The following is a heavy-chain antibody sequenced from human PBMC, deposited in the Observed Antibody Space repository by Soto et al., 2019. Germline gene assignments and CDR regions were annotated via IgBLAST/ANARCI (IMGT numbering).Heavy chain of an antibody. CDR2: FSLSGTT. V-gene: IGHV4-4*07. Sequence: SETLSLTCTVSGASITGSFFWSWVRQPAGKGLEWIGRFSLSGTTNYNPSLRSRVTMSADVSKNQFSLRLTSVTAADTALYYCARGMTPPGAPAWYYFDSWGQGTLVTVS. J-gene: IGHJ4*02. CDR1: GASITGSFF. CDR3: ARGMTPPGAPAWYYFDS. D-gene: IGHD2-8*02.